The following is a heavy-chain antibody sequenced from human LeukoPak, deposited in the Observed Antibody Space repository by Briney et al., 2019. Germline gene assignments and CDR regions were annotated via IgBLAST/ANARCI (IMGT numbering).Heavy chain of an antibody. CDR1: GFTFSSYA. CDR2: ISSSGRGT. J-gene: IGHJ4*02. D-gene: IGHD5-12*01. V-gene: IGHV3-23*01. CDR3: AKDGPYSGYDLAR. Sequence: PGGSLRLSCAASGFTFSSYAMSWVRQAPGKGLEWVSRISSSGRGTYYAASVKGRFTISRDTSKNTLYLQMNSLRAEDTAFYYCAKDGPYSGYDLARWGQGTLVTVSS.